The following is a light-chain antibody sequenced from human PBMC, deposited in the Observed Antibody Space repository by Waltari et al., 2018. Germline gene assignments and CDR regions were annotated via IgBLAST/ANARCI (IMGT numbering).Light chain of an antibody. V-gene: IGLV2-14*01. CDR3: ASYTSVSTLVV. Sequence: QSALTQPASVSGSPGQSITISCSGASSDIGGSKFVSWYQQHPEKAPKLMIYEVSKRPSGVFNRVSGTKSDNTASLTISGLQAEDEGDYYCASYTSVSTLVVFGGGTKLTVL. CDR2: EVS. J-gene: IGLJ2*01. CDR1: SSDIGGSKF.